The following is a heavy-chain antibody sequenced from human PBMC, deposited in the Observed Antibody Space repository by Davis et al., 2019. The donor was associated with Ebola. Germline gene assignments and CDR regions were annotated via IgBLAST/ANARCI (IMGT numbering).Heavy chain of an antibody. D-gene: IGHD1-26*01. CDR1: GFTFSSYG. CDR3: AKDGLGATIY. J-gene: IGHJ4*02. Sequence: PGGSLRLSCAASGFTFSSYGMHWVRQAPGKGLEWVAVIWYDGSNKYYADSVKGRFTISRDNSKNTLYLQMSSLRAEDTAVYYCAKDGLGATIYWGQGTLVTVSS. CDR2: IWYDGSNK. V-gene: IGHV3-33*06.